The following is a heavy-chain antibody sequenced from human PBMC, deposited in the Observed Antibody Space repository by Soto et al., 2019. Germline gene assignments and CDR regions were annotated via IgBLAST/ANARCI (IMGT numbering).Heavy chain of an antibody. Sequence: TLSISWTVSGGSIRSGSYYWSWIRQHPGKGLEWIGYIYYSGSTYYNPSLKSRATISVDTSKNQFSLKLSSVTAADTAVYYCARVGGRYSSGWYYFDDWGQGTLVTVSS. CDR2: IYYSGST. J-gene: IGHJ4*02. CDR3: ARVGGRYSSGWYYFDD. D-gene: IGHD6-19*01. CDR1: GGSIRSGSYY. V-gene: IGHV4-31*02.